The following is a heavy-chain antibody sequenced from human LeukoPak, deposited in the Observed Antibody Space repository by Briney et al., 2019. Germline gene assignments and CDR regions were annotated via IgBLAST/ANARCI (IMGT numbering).Heavy chain of an antibody. CDR1: GDSISNYY. CDR2: LYHSGAA. D-gene: IGHD1/OR15-1a*01. J-gene: IGHJ6*03. Sequence: SETLSLTCTVSGDSISNYYWTWIRQTPGKGLEWIGNLYHSGAADYNPPLKTRVTTSVDTSKDQFSLSLRSSTAADTAVYFCARLGKTYYMDVWGTGTTVTVSS. CDR3: ARLGKTYYMDV. V-gene: IGHV4-59*08.